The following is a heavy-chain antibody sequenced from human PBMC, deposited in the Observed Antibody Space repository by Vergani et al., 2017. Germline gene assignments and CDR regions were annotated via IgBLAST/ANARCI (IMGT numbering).Heavy chain of an antibody. J-gene: IGHJ4*02. V-gene: IGHV5-51*03. CDR2: IYPGDSDT. CDR1: GYNFTNYW. CDR3: ARPRGYYYDSSGYLDY. D-gene: IGHD3-22*01. Sequence: EVQLVQSGAEVKKPGESLKISCKGSGYNFTNYWIGWVRQMPGKGLEWMGIIYPGDSDTRYSPSFQGQVTISADKSISTAYLQWSSLKASDTAMYYCARPRGYYYDSSGYLDYWGQGTLVTVSS.